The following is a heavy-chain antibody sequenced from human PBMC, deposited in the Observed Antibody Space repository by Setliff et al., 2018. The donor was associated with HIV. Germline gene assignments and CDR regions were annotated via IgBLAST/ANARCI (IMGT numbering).Heavy chain of an antibody. CDR2: INPNSGGT. J-gene: IGHJ4*02. D-gene: IGHD2-8*01. CDR3: ARGARCTNGVCYYYFDY. Sequence: GASVKVSCKASGYTFTGYYMHWVRQAPGQGLEWMGRINPNSGGTNYAQKFQGRVTMTRNTSISTAYMELSKLRSDDTAVYDGARGARCTNGVCYYYFDYWGQGTLVTVSS. CDR1: GYTFTGYY. V-gene: IGHV1-2*06.